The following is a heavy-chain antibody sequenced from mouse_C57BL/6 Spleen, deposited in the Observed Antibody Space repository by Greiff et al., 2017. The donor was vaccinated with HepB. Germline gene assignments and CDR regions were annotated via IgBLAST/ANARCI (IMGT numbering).Heavy chain of an antibody. Sequence: QVQLQQPGAELVKPGASVKLSCKASGYTFTSYWMHRVKQRPGQGLEWIGMIHPNSGSTNYNEKFKSKATLTVDKSSSTAYMQLSSLTSEDSAVYYWAATARATWGYAMDYWGQGTSVTVSS. J-gene: IGHJ4*01. D-gene: IGHD3-1*01. V-gene: IGHV1-64*01. CDR3: AATARATWGYAMDY. CDR1: GYTFTSYW. CDR2: IHPNSGST.